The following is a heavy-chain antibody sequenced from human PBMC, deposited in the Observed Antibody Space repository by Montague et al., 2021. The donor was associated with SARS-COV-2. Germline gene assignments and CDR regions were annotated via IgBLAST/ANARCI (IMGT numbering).Heavy chain of an antibody. V-gene: IGHV3-30*04. Sequence: SLRLSCAASGFTFSSYAMHWVRQAPGKGLEWVAVISYDGSNKYYSDSVKGRFTISRDNSKNTLYLQMNSLRAEDTAVYYCARDNYDYVWGSYRYIYWCQGTLVTVTS. J-gene: IGHJ4*02. CDR2: ISYDGSNK. CDR1: GFTFSSYA. CDR3: ARDNYDYVWGSYRYIY. D-gene: IGHD3-16*02.